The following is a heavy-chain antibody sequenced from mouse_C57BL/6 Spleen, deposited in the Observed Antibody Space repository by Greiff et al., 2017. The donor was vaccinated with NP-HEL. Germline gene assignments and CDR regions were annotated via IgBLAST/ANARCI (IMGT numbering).Heavy chain of an antibody. CDR1: GYTFTSYW. V-gene: IGHV1-59*01. D-gene: IGHD1-1*01. J-gene: IGHJ4*01. CDR3: ATNYYGSSLYAMDY. CDR2: IDPSDSYT. Sequence: QVQLQQPGAELVRPGTSVKLSCKASGYTFTSYWMHWVKQRPGQGLEWIGVIDPSDSYTNYNQKFKGKATLTVDTSSSTAYMQLSSLTSEDSAFYYCATNYYGSSLYAMDYWGQRTSVTVSS.